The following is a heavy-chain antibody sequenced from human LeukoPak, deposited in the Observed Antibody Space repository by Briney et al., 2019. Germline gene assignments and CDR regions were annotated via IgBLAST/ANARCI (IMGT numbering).Heavy chain of an antibody. CDR3: AKVTVGYYYYMDV. V-gene: IGHV3-23*01. CDR1: GFTLSNYA. D-gene: IGHD4-23*01. J-gene: IGHJ6*03. CDR2: INGSGDKT. Sequence: GGSLRLSCAASGFTLSNYAMNWVRQAPGKGLEWVSSINGSGDKTYYADSVKGRFTISRDNSKNTLYLQMNSLRAEDTAVYYCAKVTVGYYYYMDVWGKGTTVTISS.